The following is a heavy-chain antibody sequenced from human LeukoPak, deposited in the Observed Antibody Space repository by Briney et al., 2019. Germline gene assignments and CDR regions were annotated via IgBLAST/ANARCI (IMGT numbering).Heavy chain of an antibody. Sequence: SETLSLTCAVYGGSFSGYYWSWIRQPPGKGLEWIGEINHSGSTNYNPSLKSRVTISVDTSKNQFSLKLSSVTAADTAVYYCARPAYYYDRSGYYGGGYWGQGTLVTVSS. D-gene: IGHD3-22*01. CDR2: INHSGST. CDR1: GGSFSGYY. J-gene: IGHJ4*02. V-gene: IGHV4-34*01. CDR3: ARPAYYYDRSGYYGGGY.